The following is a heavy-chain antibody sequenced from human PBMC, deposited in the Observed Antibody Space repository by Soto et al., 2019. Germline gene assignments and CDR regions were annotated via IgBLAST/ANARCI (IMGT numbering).Heavy chain of an antibody. CDR2: IYYRGNT. CDR3: ERGWNYYAMDV. V-gene: IGHV4-31*02. D-gene: IGHD3-3*01. Sequence: TLPLTKTVSGGSIRSDDYYWYWIRQRQGKGLEWIGNIYYRGNTNYNPSLKSRIIMSMDMSENQFSLKLTSVTAADTAGYYRERGWNYYAMDVCGQG. CDR1: GGSIRSDDYY. J-gene: IGHJ6*02.